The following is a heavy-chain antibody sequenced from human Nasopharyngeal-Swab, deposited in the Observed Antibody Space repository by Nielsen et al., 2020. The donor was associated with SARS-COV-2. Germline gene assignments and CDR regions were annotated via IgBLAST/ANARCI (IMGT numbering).Heavy chain of an antibody. CDR3: AKEGPGMFGVVGLDV. D-gene: IGHD3-3*01. J-gene: IGHJ6*02. CDR2: ISYDGINK. Sequence: GESLKISCTASGFIFGNYVMHWVRQAPGKGLEWVAVISYDGINKYHADSVKGRFTISRDNSKDTLYLQMNSLRPEDTAVYYCAKEGPGMFGVVGLDVWGQGTTVTVSS. CDR1: GFIFGNYV. V-gene: IGHV3-30*18.